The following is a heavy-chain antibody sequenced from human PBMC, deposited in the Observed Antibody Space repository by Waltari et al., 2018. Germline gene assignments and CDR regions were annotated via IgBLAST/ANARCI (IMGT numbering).Heavy chain of an antibody. V-gene: IGHV3-48*01. CDR3: ARDYSNYVDDYYYAMDV. D-gene: IGHD4-4*01. CDR1: GFSFSSYS. J-gene: IGHJ6*02. Sequence: EVQLVESGGGLVHPGGSLRLSCAASGFSFSSYSMNWVRQAPGKGLEWISYISSRSSSRYYADSVKGRFTISRDNAKNSLYLQMRSLRAEDTAVYYCARDYSNYVDDYYYAMDVWGQGP. CDR2: ISSRSSSR.